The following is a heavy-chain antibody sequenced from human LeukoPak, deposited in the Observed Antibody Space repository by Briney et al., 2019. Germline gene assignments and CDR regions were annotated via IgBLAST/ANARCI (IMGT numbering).Heavy chain of an antibody. D-gene: IGHD6-19*01. J-gene: IGHJ3*01. V-gene: IGHV3-74*01. CDR1: GFTFSRYW. CDR2: INSDGRST. CDR3: ARAQWLADGAFDV. Sequence: GGSLRHTLAASGFTFSRYWRHWVRQAPGKGLVWVSRINSDGRSTSYADSVKGRFTISRDNAKNTLYLQMNSLRVEDTAVYYCARAQWLADGAFDVWGQGALWTLSS.